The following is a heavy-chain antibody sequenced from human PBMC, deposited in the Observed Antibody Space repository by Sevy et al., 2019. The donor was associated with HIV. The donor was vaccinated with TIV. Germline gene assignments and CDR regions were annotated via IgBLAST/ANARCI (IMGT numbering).Heavy chain of an antibody. CDR3: ANRGKLLGMDV. CDR1: GSTFTGNY. D-gene: IGHD2-15*01. CDR2: INPDSGGT. V-gene: IGHV1-2*02. Sequence: ASVKVSCKASGSTFTGNYIHWVRQAPGQGLEWMGWINPDSGGTNYAQKFQGRVTMTRDTSISIAYMELSRLSYDDTAVYYCANRGKLLGMDVWGQGTTVTVSS. J-gene: IGHJ6*02.